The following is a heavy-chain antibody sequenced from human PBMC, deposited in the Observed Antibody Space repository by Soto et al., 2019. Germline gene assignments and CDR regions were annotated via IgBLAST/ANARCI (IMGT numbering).Heavy chain of an antibody. CDR2: IYSGGST. V-gene: IGHV3-66*01. CDR1: GFTVSSNY. J-gene: IGHJ3*02. Sequence: GGSLRLSCAASGFTVSSNYMSWVRQAPGKGLEWVSVIYSGGSTYYADSEKGRFTISRDNSKNTLYLQMNSLRAEDTAVYYCARETASTRGAFDIWGQGTMVTVSS. D-gene: IGHD2-2*01. CDR3: ARETASTRGAFDI.